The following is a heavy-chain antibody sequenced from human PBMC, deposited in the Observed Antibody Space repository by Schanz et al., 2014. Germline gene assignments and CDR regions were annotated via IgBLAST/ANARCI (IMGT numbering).Heavy chain of an antibody. J-gene: IGHJ4*02. CDR1: GGSISSSNHY. CDR3: ARVGRSSSSPHGSSGDY. CDR2: MDYSGST. D-gene: IGHD6-6*01. Sequence: QLQLQESGPGLVKPSETLSLTCTVSGGSISSSNHYWGWIRQPPGKGLEWIGSTMDYSGSTHYNPYYNPSFTSRVTIAVDPSKNHFSLKLPTVTAADTAVYYCARVGRSSSSPHGSSGDYWGQGTLVTVSS. V-gene: IGHV4-39*07.